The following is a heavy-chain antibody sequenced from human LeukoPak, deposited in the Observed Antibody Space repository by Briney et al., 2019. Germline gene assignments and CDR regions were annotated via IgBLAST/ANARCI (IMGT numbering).Heavy chain of an antibody. J-gene: IGHJ4*02. CDR2: ISGSGGST. Sequence: GGSLRLSCAASGFTFDDYGMSWVRQAPGKGLEWVSAISGSGGSTYYADSVKGRFTISRDKSKNTLYLQMNSLRAEDTAVYYCAKDNGSGGDYWGQGTLVTVSS. D-gene: IGHD6-19*01. CDR3: AKDNGSGGDY. V-gene: IGHV3-23*01. CDR1: GFTFDDYG.